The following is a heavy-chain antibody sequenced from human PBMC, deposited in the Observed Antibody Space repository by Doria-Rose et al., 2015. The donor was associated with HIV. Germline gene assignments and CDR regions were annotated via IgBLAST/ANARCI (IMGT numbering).Heavy chain of an antibody. CDR3: ARARNYGFPHFFDF. CDR2: ISSSGTT. Sequence: QVQLQESGPGLVRPSQTLSLTCTVLGDSISSGDSFWSWIRQPPGKGPEWIGYISSSGTTYYYPSLRGRLTISLDAFKNQFSLNLNSVTAADTAVYYCARARNYGFPHFFDFWGQGTLVTVSS. V-gene: IGHV4-30-4*01. CDR1: GDSISSGDSF. J-gene: IGHJ4*02. D-gene: IGHD3-10*01.